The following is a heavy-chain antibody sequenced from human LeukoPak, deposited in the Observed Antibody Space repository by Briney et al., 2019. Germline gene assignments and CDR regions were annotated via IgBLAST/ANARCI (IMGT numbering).Heavy chain of an antibody. CDR3: ARDLISSGWRSYYFDY. J-gene: IGHJ4*02. D-gene: IGHD6-19*01. CDR2: INHSVST. V-gene: IGHV4-34*01. Sequence: SETLSLTCAVYGGSFSGYYWSWIRQPPGKGLEWIGEINHSVSTNYNPSLKSRVTISVDKSKNQFSLKLSSVTAADTAVYYCARDLISSGWRSYYFDYWGQGTLVTVSS. CDR1: GGSFSGYY.